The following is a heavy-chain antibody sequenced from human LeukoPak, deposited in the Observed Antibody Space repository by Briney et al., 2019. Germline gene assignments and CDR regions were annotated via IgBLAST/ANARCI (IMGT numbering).Heavy chain of an antibody. Sequence: ASVKVSCKASGYTFTSYDINWVRQATGQGLEWMGWMNPNSGNTGYAQKFQGRVTITADESTSTAYMELSSLRSEDTAVYYCARESPTYYYGSGSYYTQYFDYWGQGTLVTVSS. CDR1: GYTFTSYD. D-gene: IGHD3-10*01. J-gene: IGHJ4*02. V-gene: IGHV1-8*03. CDR2: MNPNSGNT. CDR3: ARESPTYYYGSGSYYTQYFDY.